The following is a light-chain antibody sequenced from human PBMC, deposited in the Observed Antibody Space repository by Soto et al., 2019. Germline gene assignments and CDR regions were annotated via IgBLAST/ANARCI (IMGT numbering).Light chain of an antibody. CDR1: QSVITD. J-gene: IGKJ5*01. Sequence: EMVVTQSPATRSLSPEERATLSCRASQSVITDLGWYQQKPGQAPRLLISDASTRATGIPARFSGSGSGTAFTLTLSSLAVEAFVVYCCQERSNLVPFCPGTRLEIK. CDR2: DAS. CDR3: QERSNLVP. V-gene: IGKV3-11*01.